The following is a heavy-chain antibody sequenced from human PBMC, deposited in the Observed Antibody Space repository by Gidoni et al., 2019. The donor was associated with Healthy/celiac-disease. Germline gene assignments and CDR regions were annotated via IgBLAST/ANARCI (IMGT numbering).Heavy chain of an antibody. Sequence: EVQLVESGGGLVKPGGSLRLSCAASGFTFSSYSMNWVRQAPGKGLEWVSSISSSSSYIYYADSVKGRFTISRDNAKNSLYLQMNSLRAEDTAVYYCARDNITMVRGAQNYYYGMDVWGQGTTVTVSS. CDR1: GFTFSSYS. CDR3: ARDNITMVRGAQNYYYGMDV. CDR2: ISSSSSYI. V-gene: IGHV3-21*01. D-gene: IGHD3-10*01. J-gene: IGHJ6*02.